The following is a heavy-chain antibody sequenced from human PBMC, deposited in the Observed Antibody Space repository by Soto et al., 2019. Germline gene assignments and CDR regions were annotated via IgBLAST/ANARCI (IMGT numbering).Heavy chain of an antibody. J-gene: IGHJ4*02. D-gene: IGHD1-1*01. V-gene: IGHV1-2*02. Sequence: ASVKFSCKASGHCFSAYYIHWVRQAPGQGLEWMGWINPNSGGTKYAPKFQGGVTMTRDTSITTAYMELSRLRSGDTAVYYCAREPATAKPEGVDFWGQGTLVTVSS. CDR3: AREPATAKPEGVDF. CDR1: GHCFSAYY. CDR2: INPNSGGT.